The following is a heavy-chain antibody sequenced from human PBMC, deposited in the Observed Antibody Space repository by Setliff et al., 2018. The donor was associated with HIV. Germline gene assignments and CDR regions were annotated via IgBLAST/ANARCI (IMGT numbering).Heavy chain of an antibody. CDR1: GDSISSGGYY. CDR2: IFASGST. J-gene: IGHJ4*02. Sequence: ASETLSLTCSVSGDSISSGGYYLTWIRQPAGKGLEWIGRIFASGSTNYNPSLKSRVTMSVDTSKNQFSLRLSSVTAADTAVYYGVGGLRSRSQGHFDYWGQGTLVTVSS. CDR3: VGGLRSRSQGHFDY. D-gene: IGHD5-12*01. V-gene: IGHV4-61*02.